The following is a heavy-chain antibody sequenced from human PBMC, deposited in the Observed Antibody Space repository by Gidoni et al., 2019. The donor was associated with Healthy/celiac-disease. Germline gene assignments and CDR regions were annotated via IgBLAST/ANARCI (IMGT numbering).Heavy chain of an antibody. Sequence: EVQLVESGGGLVKPGGSLRRSRAASGFTFSSYSMNWVRQAPGKGLEWVSSISSSSSYISYSDSVKVRFTISRDNAKNSLYLQMNSLRAEDTAVYYCARDQRNWYFDLWGRGTLVTVSS. CDR2: ISSSSSYI. J-gene: IGHJ2*01. CDR3: ARDQRNWYFDL. CDR1: GFTFSSYS. V-gene: IGHV3-21*01.